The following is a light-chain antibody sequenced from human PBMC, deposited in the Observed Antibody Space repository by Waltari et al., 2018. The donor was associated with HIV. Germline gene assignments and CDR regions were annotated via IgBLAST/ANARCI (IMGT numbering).Light chain of an antibody. Sequence: QSALTQPASVSGSPGQSITISCTGTSSDVGGYNYVSWSQQPPGKAPKLMLSEVSNLPSGVSNHFSGSKSGNMASLTISGLQAEDEADYYCSSYTSSSTLGVFGTGTKVTVL. J-gene: IGLJ1*01. CDR3: SSYTSSSTLGV. CDR1: SSDVGGYNY. V-gene: IGLV2-14*01. CDR2: EVS.